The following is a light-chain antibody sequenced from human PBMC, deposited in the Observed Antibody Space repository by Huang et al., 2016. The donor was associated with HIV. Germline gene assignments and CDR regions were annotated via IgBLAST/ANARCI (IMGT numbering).Light chain of an antibody. Sequence: EIVMTQSPATLSVSPGERATLSCRASQSVSSNVAWYQQKPGQAPRLLIYGASTRATGILARFSGSGSGTEFTLTISSLQSEDFAVYYFQQYNNWPRTFGQGTKVEIK. CDR1: QSVSSN. J-gene: IGKJ1*01. CDR3: QQYNNWPRT. CDR2: GAS. V-gene: IGKV3-15*01.